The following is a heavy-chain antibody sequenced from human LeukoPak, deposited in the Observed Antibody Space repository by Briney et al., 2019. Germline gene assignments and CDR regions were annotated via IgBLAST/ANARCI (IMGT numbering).Heavy chain of an antibody. CDR1: GGSFSGYY. CDR2: INHSGST. J-gene: IGHJ4*02. V-gene: IGHV4-34*01. Sequence: PSGTLSLTCAVYGGSFSGYYWSWIRQPPGKGLEWIGEINHSGSTNYNPSLKSRVTISVDTSKNQFSLKLSSVTAADTAVYYCARVPYQPLLYPDYWGQGTLVTVSS. CDR3: ARVPYQPLLYPDY. D-gene: IGHD2-2*02.